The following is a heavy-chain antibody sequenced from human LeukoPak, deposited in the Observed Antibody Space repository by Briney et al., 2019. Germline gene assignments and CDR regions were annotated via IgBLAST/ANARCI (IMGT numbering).Heavy chain of an antibody. CDR1: GGSFSGYY. D-gene: IGHD6-13*01. CDR3: GNGIAAAGDYYYYGMDV. J-gene: IGHJ6*02. CDR2: INHSGST. V-gene: IGHV4-34*01. Sequence: PSETLSLTCGVYGGSFSGYYWSWIRQPPGKGLEWIGEINHSGSTNYNPSLKSRVTISVDTSKNQFSLKLSSVTAADTAVYYCGNGIAAAGDYYYYGMDVWGQGTTVTVSS.